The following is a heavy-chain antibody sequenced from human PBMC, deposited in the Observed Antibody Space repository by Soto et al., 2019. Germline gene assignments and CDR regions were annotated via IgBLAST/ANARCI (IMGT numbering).Heavy chain of an antibody. CDR2: IYYSGST. V-gene: IGHV4-59*08. J-gene: IGHJ3*02. CDR1: GGSISSYY. Sequence: SETLSLTCTVSGGSISSYYWSWIRQPPGKGLEWIGYIYYSGSTNYNPSLKSRVTISVETSKNHLSLKLSSVTAADTAVYYCARAGYLGVPAAMSDSADAFDIWGQGTMVTVSS. D-gene: IGHD2-2*01. CDR3: ARAGYLGVPAAMSDSADAFDI.